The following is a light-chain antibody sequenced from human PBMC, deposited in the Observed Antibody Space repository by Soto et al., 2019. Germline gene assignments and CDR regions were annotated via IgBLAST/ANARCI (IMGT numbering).Light chain of an antibody. Sequence: QSVLTQPASVSGSPGQSITISCTGTSSDIVAYNYVSWYQQHPGKAPKLMIYDVSNRPSGISNRFSGSKSGNTASLTISGLQAEDEADYYCGSYTTSSNYVFGTGTKVTVL. V-gene: IGLV2-14*01. CDR2: DVS. CDR3: GSYTTSSNYV. J-gene: IGLJ1*01. CDR1: SSDIVAYNY.